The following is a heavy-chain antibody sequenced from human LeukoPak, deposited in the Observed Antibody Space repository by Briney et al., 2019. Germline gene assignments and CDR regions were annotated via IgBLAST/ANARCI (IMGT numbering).Heavy chain of an antibody. V-gene: IGHV4-39*01. Sequence: SETLSLTCTVSGGSVSSSSYYWGWIRQPPGKGLEWIGSIYYSGDSYYNPSLKSRVTIFVDTSKSQFSLRLSSVTAADTAVYYCARHGNIVVVPVVSKAFDIWGQGTMVTVSA. CDR3: ARHGNIVVVPVVSKAFDI. CDR2: IYYSGDS. CDR1: GGSVSSSSYY. J-gene: IGHJ3*02. D-gene: IGHD2-2*01.